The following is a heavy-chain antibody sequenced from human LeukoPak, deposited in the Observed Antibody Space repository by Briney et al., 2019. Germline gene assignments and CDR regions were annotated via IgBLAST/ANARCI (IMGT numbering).Heavy chain of an antibody. D-gene: IGHD4-17*01. CDR2: IYYSGST. CDR1: GGSISSYY. J-gene: IGHJ4*02. Sequence: SETLSLTCTVSGGSISSYYWSWIRQPPGKGLEWIGYIYYSGSTNYNPSLKSRVTISVDTSKNQFSLKLSSVTAADTAVYYCARVSNYGDYVEHKSHFDYWGQGTLVTVSS. CDR3: ARVSNYGDYVEHKSHFDY. V-gene: IGHV4-59*01.